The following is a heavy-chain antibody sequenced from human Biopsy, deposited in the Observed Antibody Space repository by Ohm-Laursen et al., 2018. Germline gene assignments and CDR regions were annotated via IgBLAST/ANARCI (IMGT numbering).Heavy chain of an antibody. CDR3: AKDHCSGGTCYSDGPVFDF. CDR2: ISGSGSTT. J-gene: IGHJ4*02. D-gene: IGHD2-15*01. Sequence: GSLRLSCAASGFTFSSYVMSWVRQAPGKGLEWVSTISGSGSTTYYADSVKGRFTISRDNSKNTLYLQMNSLRAEDTAVYYCAKDHCSGGTCYSDGPVFDFWGQGTLATVSS. CDR1: GFTFSSYV. V-gene: IGHV3-23*01.